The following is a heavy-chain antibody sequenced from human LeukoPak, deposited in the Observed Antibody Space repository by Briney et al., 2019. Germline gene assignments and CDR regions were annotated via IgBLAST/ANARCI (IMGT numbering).Heavy chain of an antibody. CDR3: ARDSGNDYDFWSGYWGNPAYPTYYFDY. V-gene: IGHV1-18*01. CDR1: GYTFTSYG. CDR2: ISAYNGNT. D-gene: IGHD3-3*01. J-gene: IGHJ4*02. Sequence: GASVKVSCKASGYTFTSYGISWVRQAPGQGLEWMGWISAYNGNTNYAQKLQGRVTMTTDTSTSTAYMELRSLRSDDTAVYYCARDSGNDYDFWSGYWGNPAYPTYYFDYWGQGTLVTVSS.